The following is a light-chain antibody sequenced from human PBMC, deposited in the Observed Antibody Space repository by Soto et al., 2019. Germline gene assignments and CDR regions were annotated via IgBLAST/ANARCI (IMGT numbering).Light chain of an antibody. CDR2: ATS. V-gene: IGKV1-39*01. J-gene: IGKJ1*01. CDR1: QDIRSD. Sequence: IQITQIPSSLSPSVCVSVTIACLASQDIRSDLSWYQQRPGKAPNLLIYATSNLQNGVPSRFSGSGSGTDFTLTISSLQPEDFATYYCLQSYSTPLTFGQGTKVDIK. CDR3: LQSYSTPLT.